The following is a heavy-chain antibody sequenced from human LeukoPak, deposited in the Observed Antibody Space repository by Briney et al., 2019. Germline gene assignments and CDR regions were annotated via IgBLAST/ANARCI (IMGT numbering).Heavy chain of an antibody. CDR3: AREKAGGYFDY. CDR1: GYTFSIYF. V-gene: IGHV1-46*01. J-gene: IGHJ4*02. CDR2: INTQNGDT. D-gene: IGHD3-10*01. Sequence: GASVKVSCKASGYTFSIYFIHWVRQAPGRGLEWMGMINTQNGDTNYAQKFRGRVTMTRDMSTSTVYMELNNLRSDDTAVYYCAREKAGGYFDYWGQGTLVTVSS.